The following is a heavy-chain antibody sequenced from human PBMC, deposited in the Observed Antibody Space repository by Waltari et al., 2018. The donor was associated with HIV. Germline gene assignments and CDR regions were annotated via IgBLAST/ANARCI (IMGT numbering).Heavy chain of an antibody. Sequence: EVQLVESGGGLVQPGGSLRLSCAASGFTCRHHWLSWVRQAPGKGLEWVANIKRDGSEKYYVDSVKGRFTISRDTAKNSLSLQMNSLRAEDTAVYYCARAPYDSGNEYYFDHWGLGTLVTVSS. CDR3: ARAPYDSGNEYYFDH. D-gene: IGHD3-10*01. CDR2: IKRDGSEK. CDR1: GFTCRHHW. V-gene: IGHV3-7*03. J-gene: IGHJ4*02.